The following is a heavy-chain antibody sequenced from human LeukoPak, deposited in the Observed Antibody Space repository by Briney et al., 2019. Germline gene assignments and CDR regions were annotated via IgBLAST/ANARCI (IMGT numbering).Heavy chain of an antibody. D-gene: IGHD2-2*02. V-gene: IGHV4-38-2*01. CDR3: ARLERYCSSTSCYIKNWFDP. CDR1: GYSISNGYY. CDR2: LYHSDST. Sequence: SETLSLTCAVSGYSISNGYYWVWIRQPPGKGPEWIGSLYHSDSTYCNPSLKSRVTISVDTSKNQFSLKLSSVTAADTAVYYCARLERYCSSTSCYIKNWFDPWGQGTLVTVSS. J-gene: IGHJ5*02.